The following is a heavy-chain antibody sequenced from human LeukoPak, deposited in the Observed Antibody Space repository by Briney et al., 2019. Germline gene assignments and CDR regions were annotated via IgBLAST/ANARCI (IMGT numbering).Heavy chain of an antibody. CDR2: ISWNSGSI. D-gene: IGHD6-19*01. J-gene: IGHJ4*02. Sequence: GGSLRLSCAGSGFIFNNYAMHWVRQPPGKGLEWVSGISWNSGSIDYADSVKGRFTISRDNSKNTLYLQMNSLRAEDTAVYYCAKDYRSGWYDYWGQGTLVTVSS. CDR3: AKDYRSGWYDY. CDR1: GFIFNNYA. V-gene: IGHV3-9*01.